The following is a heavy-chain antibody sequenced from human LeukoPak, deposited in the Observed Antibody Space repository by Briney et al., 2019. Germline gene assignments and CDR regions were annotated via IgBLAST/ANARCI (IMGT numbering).Heavy chain of an antibody. CDR1: GFPFSSHA. D-gene: IGHD5-12*01. Sequence: GGSPRLSCAASGFPFSSHALHWVRQAPGRGLEYVSAISDNGANTYYANSVEGRFTISRDNSRNTLFLQMGSLRPEDTAVYYCVRATATKYDYWGQGAPVTVSS. CDR2: ISDNGANT. CDR3: VRATATKYDY. J-gene: IGHJ4*02. V-gene: IGHV3-64*01.